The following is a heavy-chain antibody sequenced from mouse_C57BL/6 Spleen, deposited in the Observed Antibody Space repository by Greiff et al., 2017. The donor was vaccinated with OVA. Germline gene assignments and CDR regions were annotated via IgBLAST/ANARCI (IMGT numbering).Heavy chain of an antibody. D-gene: IGHD2-10*02. V-gene: IGHV14-1*01. Sequence: EVQLPQSGAELVRPGAPVKLSCTTSGFNIKDYYMPRVKQRPEQGLEWIGRIDPEDGETEYAPKFQGKATMTADTSSNTAYLQLSSLTSEDTAVYYCRGYGNYDWYFDVWGTGTTVTVSS. CDR1: GFNIKDYY. CDR2: IDPEDGET. J-gene: IGHJ1*03. CDR3: RGYGNYDWYFDV.